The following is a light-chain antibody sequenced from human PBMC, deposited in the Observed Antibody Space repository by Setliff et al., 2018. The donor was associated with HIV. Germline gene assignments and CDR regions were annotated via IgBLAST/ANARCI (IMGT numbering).Light chain of an antibody. CDR3: SSYTSSSTPYV. J-gene: IGLJ1*01. CDR2: DVS. V-gene: IGLV2-14*03. Sequence: QSVLTQPASVSGSPGQSITISCSGTSSDVGGYNYVSWYQQHPGKAPKLMLYDVSNRPSGVSSRFSGSKSGNTPSLTISGLQAEDGADYYCSSYTSSSTPYVFGTGTKVTVL. CDR1: SSDVGGYNY.